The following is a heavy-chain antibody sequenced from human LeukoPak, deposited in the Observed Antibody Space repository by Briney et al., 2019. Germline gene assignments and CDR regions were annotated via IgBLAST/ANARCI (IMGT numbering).Heavy chain of an antibody. CDR1: GVNLGSYA. CDR2: ISSSGSGGNT. J-gene: IGHJ2*01. D-gene: IGHD3-16*01. Sequence: GGSLRLSCAASGVNLGSYAMSWARQAPGKGLEWVSGISSSGSGGNTYYADSVKGRFTISRDSAKNTLFLHMNTLRAEDTAIYYCAEGWTVGTSYWYLGLRGRGTLVTVSS. V-gene: IGHV3-23*01. CDR3: AEGWTVGTSYWYLGL.